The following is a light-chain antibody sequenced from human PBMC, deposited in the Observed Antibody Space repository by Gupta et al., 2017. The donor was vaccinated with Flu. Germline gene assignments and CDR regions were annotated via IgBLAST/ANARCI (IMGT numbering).Light chain of an antibody. CDR1: SSNIGTHT. J-gene: IGLJ3*02. CDR3: AAWDNSLSGLWV. V-gene: IGLV1-44*01. Sequence: QSVLTQPPSASGTPGQRVTISCSGSSSNIGTHTVGWFQQLPGTAPNLLIYSTNQRPSGVPDRFSGSKSGSSASLAISGLLSEDEADYYCAAWDNSLSGLWVFGGGTKLTVL. CDR2: STN.